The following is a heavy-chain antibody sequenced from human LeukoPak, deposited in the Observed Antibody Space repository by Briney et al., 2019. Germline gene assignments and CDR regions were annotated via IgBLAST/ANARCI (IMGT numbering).Heavy chain of an antibody. CDR2: IYYSGST. J-gene: IGHJ4*02. CDR1: GGSISSSSYY. CDR3: ARHEYYYDSSGLSGFDY. V-gene: IGHV4-39*01. Sequence: PSETLSLTCTVSGGSISSSSYYWGWIRQPPGKGLEWIGSIYYSGSTYYNPSLKSRVTISVDTSKNQFSLKLSSVTAADTAVCYCARHEYYYDSSGLSGFDYWGQGTLVTVSS. D-gene: IGHD3-22*01.